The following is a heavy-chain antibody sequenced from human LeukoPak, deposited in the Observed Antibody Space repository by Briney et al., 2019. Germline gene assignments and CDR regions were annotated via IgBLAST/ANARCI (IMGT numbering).Heavy chain of an antibody. Sequence: GGSLRLSCAASGFIFSNCGMSWVRQAPGKGLEWVSLISGSGGSTYYADSVKGWFTISRDNSKNTLYLQMNSLRAEDTAVYYCAKDKNYQNYFDYLGQGTLVTVSS. D-gene: IGHD1-7*01. V-gene: IGHV3-23*01. J-gene: IGHJ4*02. CDR1: GFIFSNCG. CDR2: ISGSGGST. CDR3: AKDKNYQNYFDY.